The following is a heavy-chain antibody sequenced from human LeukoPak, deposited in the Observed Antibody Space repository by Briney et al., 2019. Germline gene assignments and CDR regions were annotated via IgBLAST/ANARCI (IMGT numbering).Heavy chain of an antibody. CDR3: ARRGSYYYESSGYDAEYFDL. D-gene: IGHD3-22*01. CDR2: VNTDGSST. J-gene: IGHJ2*01. Sequence: PGRSLRLSCAASGFTFSSYGMHWVRQAPGKGLVWVSRVNTDGSSTTYADSVKGRFTISRDKAKNTLYLQMNSLGAEDTAVYYCARRGSYYYESSGYDAEYFDLWGRGTPVTVSS. CDR1: GFTFSSYG. V-gene: IGHV3-74*01.